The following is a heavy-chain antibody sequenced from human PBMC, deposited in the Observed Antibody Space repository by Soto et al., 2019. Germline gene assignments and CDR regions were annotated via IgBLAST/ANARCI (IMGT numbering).Heavy chain of an antibody. D-gene: IGHD4-17*01. V-gene: IGHV4-59*01. J-gene: IGHJ4*02. CDR3: TRVGGYYGDYPNFDY. Sequence: PSETLSLTCTVSGGSIISYYWSWIRQPPGKGLQWIGNIHYSGSTNYNPSLKSRVTISVVSPRNQVSLKLSSVTAADAAVYYCTRVGGYYGDYPNFDYWGQGTLVTVSS. CDR1: GGSIISYY. CDR2: IHYSGST.